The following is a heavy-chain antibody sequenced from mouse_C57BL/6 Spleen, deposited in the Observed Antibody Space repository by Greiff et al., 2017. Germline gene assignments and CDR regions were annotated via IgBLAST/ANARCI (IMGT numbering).Heavy chain of an antibody. V-gene: IGHV5-9-1*02. Sequence: EVKLVESGEGLVKPGGSLKLSCAASGFTFSSYAMSWVRQTPEKRLEWVAYISSGGDSIYYADSVKGRFTISRDNARNTRYLQKSRLKSEDTAMYYCTRDGTTGTFDYWGQGTTLTVSS. CDR1: GFTFSSYA. CDR3: TRDGTTGTFDY. D-gene: IGHD4-1*02. CDR2: ISSGGDSI. J-gene: IGHJ2*01.